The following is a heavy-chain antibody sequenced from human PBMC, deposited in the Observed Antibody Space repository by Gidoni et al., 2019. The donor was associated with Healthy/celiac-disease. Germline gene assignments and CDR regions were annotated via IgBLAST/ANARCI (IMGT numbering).Heavy chain of an antibody. J-gene: IGHJ4*02. CDR3: ARGIRLGCSGGSCYSIDY. Sequence: QVQLQESGPGLVKPSQTLSLTCTVPGGSIISGGYYWSWIRQHPGKGLAWIGYIYYSGSTYYNPSLKSLVTISVDTSKNQFSLKLSSVTAADTAVYYRARGIRLGCSGGSCYSIDYWGQGTLVTVSS. CDR1: GGSIISGGYY. D-gene: IGHD2-15*01. CDR2: IYYSGST. V-gene: IGHV4-31*01.